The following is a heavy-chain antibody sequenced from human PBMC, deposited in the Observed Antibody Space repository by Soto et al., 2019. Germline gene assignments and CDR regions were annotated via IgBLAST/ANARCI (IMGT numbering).Heavy chain of an antibody. CDR3: ARFLREYSSSSGDPPYWFDP. J-gene: IGHJ5*02. Sequence: GGSLRLSCVISGLTFSNYWMTWVRQAPGKGLEWVANIKPDGTEKYYVDSVKGRFTISRDNAKNSLFLQMNSLRAEDTAVYYCARFLREYSSSSGDPPYWFDPWGQGTLVTVSS. CDR1: GLTFSNYW. V-gene: IGHV3-7*01. D-gene: IGHD6-6*01. CDR2: IKPDGTEK.